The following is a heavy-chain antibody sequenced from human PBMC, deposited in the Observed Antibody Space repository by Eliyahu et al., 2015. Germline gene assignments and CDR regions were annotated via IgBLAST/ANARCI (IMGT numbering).Heavy chain of an antibody. CDR1: GGSXSGYY. D-gene: IGHD6-6*01. CDR3: AREGDSSSSFDWFDP. J-gene: IGHJ5*02. CDR2: IXHXGST. V-gene: IGHV4-34*01. Sequence: QVQLQQWGAGLLKPSETLSLTCAVXGGSXSGYYWXWIRQPPGKGLEWIGEIXHXGSTNYNPSLKSRVTISVDTSKNQFSLKLSSVTAADTAVYYCAREGDSSSSFDWFDPWGQGTLVTVSS.